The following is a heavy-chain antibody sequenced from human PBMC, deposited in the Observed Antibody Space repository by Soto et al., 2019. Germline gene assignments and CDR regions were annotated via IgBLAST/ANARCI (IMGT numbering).Heavy chain of an antibody. V-gene: IGHV3-11*04. D-gene: IGHD3-22*01. CDR3: ARDYYDSSGYYALFDY. J-gene: IGHJ4*02. CDR2: ISSSSSTI. Sequence: PGGSLRLSCAASGFTFSDYYMSWIRQAPGKGLEWVSYISSSSSTIYYADSVKGRFTISRDNAKNSLYPQMNSLRAEDTAVYYCARDYYDSSGYYALFDYWGQGTLVTVSS. CDR1: GFTFSDYY.